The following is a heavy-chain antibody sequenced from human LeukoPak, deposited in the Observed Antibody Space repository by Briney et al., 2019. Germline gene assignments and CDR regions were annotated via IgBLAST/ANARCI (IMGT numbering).Heavy chain of an antibody. J-gene: IGHJ5*02. V-gene: IGHV4-39*07. Sequence: KPSETLSLTCTVSGGSISSSSYYWGWIRQPPGKGLEWIGSSYYSGSTNYNPSLKSRVTISVDTSKNQFSLKLSSVTAADTAVYYCARGTTTIFGVVIPRKYNWFDPWGQGTLVTVSS. D-gene: IGHD3-3*01. CDR2: SYYSGST. CDR1: GGSISSSSYY. CDR3: ARGTTTIFGVVIPRKYNWFDP.